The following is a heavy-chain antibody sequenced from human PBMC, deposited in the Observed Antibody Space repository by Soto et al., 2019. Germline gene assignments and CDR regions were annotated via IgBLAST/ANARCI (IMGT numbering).Heavy chain of an antibody. D-gene: IGHD2-15*01. Sequence: GSPRICCAACGVTFSSYTMGWVRQAPGKGLDWVSGISDSGGSTSYADSVKGRFTISRDNSKNMLYLQMSSLTAEDTAVYYCAKDSRGPESWGQGTRVTVSS. CDR3: AKDSRGPES. J-gene: IGHJ5*02. CDR2: ISDSGGST. V-gene: IGHV3-23*01. CDR1: GVTFSSYT.